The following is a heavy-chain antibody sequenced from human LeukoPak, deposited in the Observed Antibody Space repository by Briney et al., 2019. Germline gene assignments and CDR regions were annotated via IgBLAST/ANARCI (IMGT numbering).Heavy chain of an antibody. CDR2: ISGDGTIK. V-gene: IGHV3-74*03. CDR1: GFPFSSYW. J-gene: IGHJ4*02. Sequence: GGSLRLSCEPSGFPFSSYWMLWVRLAPGKGLVWVSRISGDGTIKTYADFVRGRFTISRDNTKNILYLQMNSLKVEDTAIYFCSRSQFDYWGQGVLVTVSS. CDR3: SRSQFDY.